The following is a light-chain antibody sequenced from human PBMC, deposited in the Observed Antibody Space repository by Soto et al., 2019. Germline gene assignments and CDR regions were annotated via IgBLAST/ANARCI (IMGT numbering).Light chain of an antibody. CDR2: AAS. Sequence: DTQMTQSPSSLSASIGDRVTITCRASQGIRNSVAWYQQKPGKVPNLLIYAASNLQSGVPSRFTGSGSGTDFNHTISSLQPEDFATYYSQQSFRTPLTLGGGTKVDIK. CDR1: QGIRNS. CDR3: QQSFRTPLT. J-gene: IGKJ4*01. V-gene: IGKV1-39*01.